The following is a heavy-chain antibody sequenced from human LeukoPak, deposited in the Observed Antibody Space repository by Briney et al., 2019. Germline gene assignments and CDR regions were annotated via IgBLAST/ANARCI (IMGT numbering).Heavy chain of an antibody. J-gene: IGHJ1*01. CDR3: VKDGTLTTTDFQH. V-gene: IGHV3-33*06. CDR1: GFTFSNYG. D-gene: IGHD4-11*01. CDR2: IWYDESNK. Sequence: PGGSLRLPCAASGFTFSNYGMHWVRQAPGKGLEWVATIWYDESNKNYADSVKGRFTISRDNSKNMLYLQMNSLRAEDTAVYYCVKDGTLTTTDFQHWGQGTLVTVSS.